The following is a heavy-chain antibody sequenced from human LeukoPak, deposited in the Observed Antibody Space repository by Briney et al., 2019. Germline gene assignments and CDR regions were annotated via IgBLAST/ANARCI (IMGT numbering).Heavy chain of an antibody. CDR2: INSDGSST. J-gene: IGHJ4*02. CDR1: GFTFSSYA. CDR3: AAGGGSYFCDY. D-gene: IGHD1-26*01. V-gene: IGHV3-74*01. Sequence: GGSLRLSCAASGFTFSSYAMHWVRQAPGKGLVWVSRINSDGSSTSYADFVKGRFTISRDNAKNTLYLQMNSLRAEDTAVYYCAAGGGSYFCDYWGQGTLVTVSS.